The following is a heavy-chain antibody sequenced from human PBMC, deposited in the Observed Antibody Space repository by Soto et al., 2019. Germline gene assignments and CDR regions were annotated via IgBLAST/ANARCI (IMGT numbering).Heavy chain of an antibody. CDR1: GDFISSYY. Sequence: PSETLSLTCTVSGDFISSYYWSWIRQPPGKGLEWIGYIYYSGSTNYNPSLKSRVTISVDTSKNQFSLKLSSVTAADTAVYYCARALILTGYYIHDAFDIWGQGTMVTVSS. D-gene: IGHD3-9*01. J-gene: IGHJ3*02. V-gene: IGHV4-59*01. CDR3: ARALILTGYYIHDAFDI. CDR2: IYYSGST.